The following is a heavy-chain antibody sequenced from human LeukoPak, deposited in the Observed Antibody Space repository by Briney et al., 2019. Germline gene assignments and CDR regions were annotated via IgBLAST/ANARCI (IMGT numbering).Heavy chain of an antibody. V-gene: IGHV3-30*18. J-gene: IGHJ5*02. D-gene: IGHD1-26*01. CDR3: AKDREGNWFDP. Sequence: HSGGSLRLSCAASGFTFSSYGMHWVRQAPGKGLEWVAVISYDGSNKYYADSVKGRFTISRDNSKNTLYLQINSLRAEDTAVYYCAKDREGNWFDPWGQGTLVTVSS. CDR1: GFTFSSYG. CDR2: ISYDGSNK.